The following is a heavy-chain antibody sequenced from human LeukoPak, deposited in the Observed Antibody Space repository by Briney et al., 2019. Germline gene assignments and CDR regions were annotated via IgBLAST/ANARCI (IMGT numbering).Heavy chain of an antibody. CDR2: ISAYNGNT. V-gene: IGHV1-18*01. CDR3: ARGLATVTHNWFDP. Sequence: ASVKVSCKASGYTFTSYGISWVRQAPGQGLEWMGWISAYNGNTNYAQKLQGRVTMTTDTSTGTAYMELRSLRSDDTAVYYCARGLATVTHNWFDPWGQGTLVTVSS. CDR1: GYTFTSYG. J-gene: IGHJ5*02. D-gene: IGHD4-17*01.